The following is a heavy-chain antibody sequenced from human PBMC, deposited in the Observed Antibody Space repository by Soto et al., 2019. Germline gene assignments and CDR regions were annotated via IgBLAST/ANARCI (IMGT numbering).Heavy chain of an antibody. J-gene: IGHJ5*02. D-gene: IGHD6-19*01. V-gene: IGHV1-46*01. CDR1: GYTFTSYY. CDR3: TREQSDDNYFDP. Sequence: GASVKVSCKASGYTFTSYYIHWVRQAPGQGLEWMGKMDPSGGSATYAQKFQGRVSMTSDASTSTVFMEVSSLRSDDTAVYYCTREQSDDNYFDPWGQGTLVTVSS. CDR2: MDPSGGSA.